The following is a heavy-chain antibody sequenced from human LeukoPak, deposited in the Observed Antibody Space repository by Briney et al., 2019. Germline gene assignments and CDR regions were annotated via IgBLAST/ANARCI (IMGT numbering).Heavy chain of an antibody. Sequence: GASVKVSCKASGYTFTGYYMHWVRQAPGQGLEWMGRINPNSGGTNYAQKFQGRVTMTRDTSISTAYMELSRLRSDDTAVYYCARGLWELPLVIWFDPWGQGTLVTVSS. J-gene: IGHJ5*02. CDR1: GYTFTGYY. CDR3: ARGLWELPLVIWFDP. D-gene: IGHD1-26*01. CDR2: INPNSGGT. V-gene: IGHV1-2*06.